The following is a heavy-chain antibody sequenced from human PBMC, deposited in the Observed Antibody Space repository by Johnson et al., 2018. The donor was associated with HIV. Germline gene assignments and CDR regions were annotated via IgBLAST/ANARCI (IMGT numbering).Heavy chain of an antibody. D-gene: IGHD6-13*01. Sequence: VHLVESGGGVVQPGGSLTLSCAASGFTFSNAWMSWVRQAPGKGLEWVGRIKSKTDGGTTDYAAPVKGRFTISRDDSKNTLYLQMNSLRAEDTALYYCARDWAAVGRVGGMDAFDIWGQGTMVTVSS. CDR1: GFTFSNAW. CDR3: ARDWAAVGRVGGMDAFDI. CDR2: IKSKTDGGTT. V-gene: IGHV3-15*05. J-gene: IGHJ3*02.